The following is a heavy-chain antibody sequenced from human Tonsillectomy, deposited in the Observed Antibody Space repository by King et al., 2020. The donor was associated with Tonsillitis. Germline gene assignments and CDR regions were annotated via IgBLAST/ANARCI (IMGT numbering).Heavy chain of an antibody. Sequence: VQLVESGGGLVQPGGSLRLSCAASGFTFSSYAMNWVRQAPGKGLEWVSAISGSGGSTYYADSVKGRFTISRDNSKNTLYLQMDSLRAEDTAVYYCAKDFLWYSSSWYFDYWGQETLVTVSS. D-gene: IGHD6-13*01. V-gene: IGHV3-23*04. CDR3: AKDFLWYSSSWYFDY. J-gene: IGHJ4*02. CDR2: ISGSGGST. CDR1: GFTFSSYA.